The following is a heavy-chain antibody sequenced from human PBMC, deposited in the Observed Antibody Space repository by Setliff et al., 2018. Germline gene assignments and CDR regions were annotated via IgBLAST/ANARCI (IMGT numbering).Heavy chain of an antibody. CDR1: GFTFINYW. CDR2: IKQDGSEK. Sequence: GGSLRLSCEASGFTFINYWMSWVRQAPGTGLEWLANIKQDGSEKFYVDSVKGRFTISRDNAKNSLYLQMNNLRAEDTAVYYCVRDSPYCVNGVCRGYWGQGTQVT. J-gene: IGHJ4*02. D-gene: IGHD2-21*01. V-gene: IGHV3-7*03. CDR3: VRDSPYCVNGVCRGY.